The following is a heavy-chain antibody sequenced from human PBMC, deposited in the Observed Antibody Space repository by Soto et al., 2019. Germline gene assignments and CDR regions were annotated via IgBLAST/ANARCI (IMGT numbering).Heavy chain of an antibody. CDR3: ARMATFGSLNWVDP. CDR1: GYSFTNND. D-gene: IGHD3-16*01. CDR2: MNPGSGDT. J-gene: IGHJ5*02. Sequence: ASVKVSCTASGYSFTNNDVTWVRQATGQGLEWMGWMNPGSGDTGYAQKFQGRVTMTRDISIATAYMELSSLRSDDTAIYYCARMATFGSLNWVDPWGHGTLVTASS. V-gene: IGHV1-8*01.